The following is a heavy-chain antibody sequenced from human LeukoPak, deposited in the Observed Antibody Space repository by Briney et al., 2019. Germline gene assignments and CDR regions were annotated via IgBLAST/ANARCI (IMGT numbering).Heavy chain of an antibody. Sequence: GGSLRLSCAASGFTFSNFEVNWVRQAPGKGLEWVSYISSSGSTIYYADSVKGRFTISRDNAKNSLYLQMNSLRVEDTAVYYCARDVAVGPVYWGQGTLVTVSS. V-gene: IGHV3-48*03. J-gene: IGHJ1*01. CDR3: ARDVAVGPVY. CDR1: GFTFSNFE. CDR2: ISSSGSTI.